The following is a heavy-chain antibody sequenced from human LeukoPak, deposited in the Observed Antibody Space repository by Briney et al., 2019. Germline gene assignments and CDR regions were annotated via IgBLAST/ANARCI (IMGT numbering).Heavy chain of an antibody. CDR3: AKDQAWGFFDY. Sequence: PGGSLRLSCAASGFTFSSYGMHWVRQAPGKGPELVAVISKDGSNNHHADSVKGRFTISRDNSKNTLYLQMNSLRAEDTAVYYCAKDQAWGFFDYWGQGTLVTVSS. CDR2: ISKDGSNN. CDR1: GFTFSSYG. D-gene: IGHD7-27*01. J-gene: IGHJ4*02. V-gene: IGHV3-30*18.